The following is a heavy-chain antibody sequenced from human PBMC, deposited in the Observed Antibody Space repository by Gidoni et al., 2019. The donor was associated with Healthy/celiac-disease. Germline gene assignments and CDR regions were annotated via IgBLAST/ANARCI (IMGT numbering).Heavy chain of an antibody. D-gene: IGHD1-26*01. CDR1: GFTFGDYA. CDR2: IRSKANGGTT. CDR3: TLRGVGATTYDAFDI. Sequence: EVQLVESGGGLVQQGRSLRLSCTASGFTFGDYAMSWFRQAPGKGLEWVGFIRSKANGGTTEYAASVKGRFTFSRDDSKSIAYLQMNSLKTEDTAVYYCTLRGVGATTYDAFDIWGQGTMVTVSS. J-gene: IGHJ3*02. V-gene: IGHV3-49*03.